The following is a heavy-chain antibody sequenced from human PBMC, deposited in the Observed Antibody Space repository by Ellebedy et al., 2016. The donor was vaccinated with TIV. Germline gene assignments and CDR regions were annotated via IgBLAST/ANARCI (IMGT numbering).Heavy chain of an antibody. CDR1: GFTFSSYS. J-gene: IGHJ6*02. Sequence: GESLKISXAASGFTFSSYSMNWVRQAPGKGLEWVSYISSSSSTIYYADSVKGRFTISRDNAKNSLYLQMNSLRAEDTAVYYCARDRASFVVVTAGMDVWGQGTTVTVSS. V-gene: IGHV3-48*04. D-gene: IGHD2-21*02. CDR3: ARDRASFVVVTAGMDV. CDR2: ISSSSSTI.